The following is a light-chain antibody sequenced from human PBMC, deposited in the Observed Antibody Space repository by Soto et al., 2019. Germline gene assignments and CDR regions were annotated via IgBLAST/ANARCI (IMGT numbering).Light chain of an antibody. CDR1: ESVVSRY. CDR2: GAS. J-gene: IGKJ5*01. V-gene: IGKV3-20*01. Sequence: EIVLTQSPGTLSLSPGERATLSCRATESVVSRYLAWYQQKPGQAPRLLIYGASSRATGIPDRFSGSGSGTDFTLTISRLEPEDFAVYYCQQYGSSPPITFGQGTRLEI. CDR3: QQYGSSPPIT.